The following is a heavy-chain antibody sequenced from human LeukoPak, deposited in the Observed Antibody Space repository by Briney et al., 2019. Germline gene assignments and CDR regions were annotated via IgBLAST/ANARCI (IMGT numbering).Heavy chain of an antibody. CDR1: GFTFSSYG. CDR3: AKDVYSSGWTFDY. V-gene: IGHV3-30*18. J-gene: IGHJ4*02. CDR2: ISYDGSNK. Sequence: GGSLRLSCAASGFTFSSYGMHWVRQAPGKGLEWVAVISYDGSNKYYADSVEGRFTISRDNSKNTLYLQMNSLRAEDTAVYYCAKDVYSSGWTFDYWGQGTLVTVSS. D-gene: IGHD6-19*01.